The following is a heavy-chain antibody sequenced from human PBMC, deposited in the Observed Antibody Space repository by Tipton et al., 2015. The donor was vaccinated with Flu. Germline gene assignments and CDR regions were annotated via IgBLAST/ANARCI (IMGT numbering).Heavy chain of an antibody. J-gene: IGHJ4*02. CDR2: ISGSGGTI. CDR3: ARCGGDCYFFDY. Sequence: SLRLSCTASGFIFSDYYMSWVRQAPGKGPESLSHISGSGGTIYDEDSVKGRFTISRDNAKNSLFLQMDSLRAEDTAVYYCARCGGDCYFFDYWGQGSLDTVSS. V-gene: IGHV3-11*01. D-gene: IGHD2-21*02. CDR1: GFIFSDYY.